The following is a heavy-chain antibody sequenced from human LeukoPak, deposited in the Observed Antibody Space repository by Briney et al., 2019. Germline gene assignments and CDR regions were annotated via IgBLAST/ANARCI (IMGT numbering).Heavy chain of an antibody. V-gene: IGHV3-7*03. J-gene: IGHJ4*02. CDR1: GFTFSSYW. CDR2: VNEGGSER. CDR3: AKDEGH. Sequence: GGSLRLSCAASGFTFSSYWMNWVRQAPGKGLEWVASVNEGGSERYYVDSVRGRFTISRDNAKNSPYLQMNSLRAEDTALYYCAKDEGHWGQGTLVTVSS.